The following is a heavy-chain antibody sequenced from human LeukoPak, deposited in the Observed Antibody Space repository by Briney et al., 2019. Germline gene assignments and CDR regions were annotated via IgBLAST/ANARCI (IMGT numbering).Heavy chain of an antibody. CDR1: GYSFISYG. Sequence: ASVKVSCKASGYSFISYGITWVRPAPGQGLEWMGVINPSAGTTSYAQNFQGRVTMTRDTSTTTVYMELSSLRSEDTALYYCARDIQYAFSSRGEDNWGQGTLVTVSS. J-gene: IGHJ4*02. V-gene: IGHV1-46*01. D-gene: IGHD3-3*01. CDR2: INPSAGTT. CDR3: ARDIQYAFSSRGEDN.